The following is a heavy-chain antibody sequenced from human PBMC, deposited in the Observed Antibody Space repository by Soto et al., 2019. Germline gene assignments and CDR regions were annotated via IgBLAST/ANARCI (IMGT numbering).Heavy chain of an antibody. V-gene: IGHV3-23*01. D-gene: IGHD2-21*01. Sequence: GGSLRLSCAASGFTFSTYAMTWVRQAPGRGLEWVSTILHDETPFYTDSVKGRFTISSDNVRGTLYLQMNGLRVEDAALYFCAKDLFPTSGQRFFFESWGQGSLVTVSS. CDR1: GFTFSTYA. CDR2: ILHDETP. CDR3: AKDLFPTSGQRFFFES. J-gene: IGHJ4*02.